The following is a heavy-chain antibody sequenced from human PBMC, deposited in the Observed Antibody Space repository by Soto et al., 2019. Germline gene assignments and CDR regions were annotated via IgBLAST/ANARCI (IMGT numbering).Heavy chain of an antibody. CDR1: GFTFSSYS. D-gene: IGHD2-21*01. CDR2: IYYSGST. J-gene: IGHJ4*02. Sequence: PGGSLRLSCAASGFTFSSYSMNWVRQAPGKGLEWIGYIYYSGSTNYNPSLKSRVTISVDTSKNQFSLKLSSVTAADTAVYYCARRWGGTFDYWGQGTLVTVSS. CDR3: ARRWGGTFDY. V-gene: IGHV4-59*01.